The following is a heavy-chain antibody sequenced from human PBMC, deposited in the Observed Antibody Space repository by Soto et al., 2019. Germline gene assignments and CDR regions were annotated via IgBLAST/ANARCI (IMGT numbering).Heavy chain of an antibody. CDR2: IGSSGSHT. D-gene: IGHD6-13*01. V-gene: IGHV3-11*05. Sequence: PGGSLILSCAASGFPFSDYYMTWIRQAPGKGLEWVSYIGSSGSHTNYEDSVKGRFTVSRDNAKNSLYLQMNSLRAEDTAVYYCARGQYSSSWYYFDYWGQGTLVTVSS. J-gene: IGHJ4*02. CDR3: ARGQYSSSWYYFDY. CDR1: GFPFSDYY.